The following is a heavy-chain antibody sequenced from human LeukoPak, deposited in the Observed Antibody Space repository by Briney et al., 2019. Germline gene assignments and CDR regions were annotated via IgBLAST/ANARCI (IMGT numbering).Heavy chain of an antibody. V-gene: IGHV4-59*08. CDR2: IYYSGST. CDR3: ARPHSNLDYGMDV. CDR1: GGSISSYY. D-gene: IGHD4-4*01. J-gene: IGHJ6*02. Sequence: SETLSLTCTVSGGSISSYYWSWIRQPPVKGLEWIGYIYYSGSTNYNPSLKSRVTISVDTSKNQFSLKLSSVTAADTAVYYCARPHSNLDYGMDVWGQGTTVTVSS.